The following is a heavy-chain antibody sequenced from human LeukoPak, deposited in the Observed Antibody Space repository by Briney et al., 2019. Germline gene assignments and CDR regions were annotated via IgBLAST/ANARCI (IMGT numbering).Heavy chain of an antibody. CDR1: GGSISSYY. Sequence: KTSETLSLTCTVSGGSISSYYWSWIRQHPGKGLEWIGYIYYSGSTYYNPSLKSRVTISVDTSKNQFSLKLSSVTAADTAVYYCASWVTYYDFWSGPNWFDPWGQGTLVTVSS. J-gene: IGHJ5*02. D-gene: IGHD3-3*01. CDR2: IYYSGST. V-gene: IGHV4-59*06. CDR3: ASWVTYYDFWSGPNWFDP.